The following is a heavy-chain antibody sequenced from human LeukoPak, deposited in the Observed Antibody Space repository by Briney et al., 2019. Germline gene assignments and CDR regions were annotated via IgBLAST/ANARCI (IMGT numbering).Heavy chain of an antibody. D-gene: IGHD2-15*01. CDR1: GFTFSTSW. CDR2: INRDGGRT. V-gene: IGHV3-74*01. J-gene: IGHJ4*02. CDR3: ARDIADCSSGICYDIRFDY. Sequence: GGTLRLACAPSGFTFSTSWMHWVPQAPGKGLVWVSHINRDGGRTPYADSGKGRFTISRDNAKNTVYLQMNSLRAEETAVYFCARDIADCSSGICYDIRFDYWGQGSLVTVSS.